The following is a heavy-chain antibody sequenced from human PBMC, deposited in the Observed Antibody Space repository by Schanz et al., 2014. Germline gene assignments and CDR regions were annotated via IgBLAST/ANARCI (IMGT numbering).Heavy chain of an antibody. CDR2: INPNSGGT. CDR1: GHPFTAYY. J-gene: IGHJ6*02. Sequence: QVQLVQSGAEVKKPGASVKVSCKASGHPFTAYYMHWVRQAPGQGLEWMGRINPNSGGTNYAENFQGRVTMTRDTSTSTVYMELSRLTSDDTALYYCASALTTWGGMDVWGQGTTVTVSS. V-gene: IGHV1-2*06. CDR3: ASALTTWGGMDV. D-gene: IGHD4-4*01.